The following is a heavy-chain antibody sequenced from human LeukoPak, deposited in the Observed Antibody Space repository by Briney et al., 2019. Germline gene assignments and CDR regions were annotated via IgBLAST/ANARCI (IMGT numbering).Heavy chain of an antibody. J-gene: IGHJ5*02. D-gene: IGHD6-13*01. CDR1: GYTFTSYG. CDR3: ARDLTWAAAHP. V-gene: IGHV1-2*02. Sequence: GASVKVSCKASGYTFTSYGMNWVRQAPGQGLEWMGWINPNSGGTNYAQKFQGRVTMTRDTSISTAYMELSRLRSDDTAVYYCARDLTWAAAHPWGQGTLVTVSS. CDR2: INPNSGGT.